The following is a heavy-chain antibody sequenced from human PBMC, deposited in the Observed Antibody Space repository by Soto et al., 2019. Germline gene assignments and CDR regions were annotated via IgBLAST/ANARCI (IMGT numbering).Heavy chain of an antibody. Sequence: SLRLSCAASGFTFSSYGMHWVRQAPGKGLEWVAVISYDGSNKYYADSVKGRFTISRDNSKNTLYLQMNSLRAEDTAVYYCAKMIVATADYYYYYYMDVWGKGTTVTVSS. CDR1: GFTFSSYG. V-gene: IGHV3-30*18. D-gene: IGHD5-12*01. CDR2: ISYDGSNK. CDR3: AKMIVATADYYYYYYMDV. J-gene: IGHJ6*03.